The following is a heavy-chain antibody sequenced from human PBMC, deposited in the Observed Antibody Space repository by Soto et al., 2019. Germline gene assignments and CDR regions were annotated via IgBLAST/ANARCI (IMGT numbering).Heavy chain of an antibody. Sequence: QVQLQQWGAGLLKPSETLSLTCAVYGGSFSGYYWSWIRQPPGKGLEWIGEINHSGSTNYNPSLKSRVTISVDTSMNQFSLKLSSVTAADTAVYYCARRPRIAAAGNFDYWGQGTLVTVSS. CDR3: ARRPRIAAAGNFDY. D-gene: IGHD6-13*01. CDR2: INHSGST. CDR1: GGSFSGYY. V-gene: IGHV4-34*01. J-gene: IGHJ4*02.